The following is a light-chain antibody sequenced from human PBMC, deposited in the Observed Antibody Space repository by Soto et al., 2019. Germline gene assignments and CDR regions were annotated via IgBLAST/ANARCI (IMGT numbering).Light chain of an antibody. Sequence: EIVLTQSPGTLSLYPGESATLSCRASQSVTSNYIAWYQQKPGQAPRLLIYRASTRATGIPDRFSGSGSGTEFTLTISSLQSEDFALYYCQQYMHWPRTFGQGTKVDIK. CDR3: QQYMHWPRT. V-gene: IGKV3D-15*01. CDR2: RAS. CDR1: QSVTSN. J-gene: IGKJ1*01.